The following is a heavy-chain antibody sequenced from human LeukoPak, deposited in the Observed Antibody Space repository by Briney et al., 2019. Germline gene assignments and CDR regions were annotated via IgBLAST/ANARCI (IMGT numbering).Heavy chain of an antibody. Sequence: PGGSLRLSCTASGFAFGDYAVGWFRQAPGKGLEWVGFIRRKADGGTTEYAASVKGRFTISRDDSKSITSLQMNSLKPEDTAVYYCARGRAYSGSYWFDPWGQGTLATVSS. CDR3: ARGRAYSGSYWFDP. D-gene: IGHD1-26*01. J-gene: IGHJ5*02. CDR1: GFAFGDYA. CDR2: IRRKADGGTT. V-gene: IGHV3-49*03.